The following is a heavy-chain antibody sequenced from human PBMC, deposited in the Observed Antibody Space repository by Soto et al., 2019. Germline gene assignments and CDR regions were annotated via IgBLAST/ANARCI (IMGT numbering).Heavy chain of an antibody. J-gene: IGHJ4*02. CDR2: IDIFGATI. V-gene: IGHV3-48*02. D-gene: IGHD2-15*01. CDR3: ARDGVAEIDY. Sequence: GGSLRLSCAASGFTFSDYNMIWVRQAPGKGLEWVSYIDIFGATIYYADSVKGRFTISRDNAKNSLYLQMNSLRDEDTAVYYCARDGVAEIDYWGQGTLVTVSS. CDR1: GFTFSDYN.